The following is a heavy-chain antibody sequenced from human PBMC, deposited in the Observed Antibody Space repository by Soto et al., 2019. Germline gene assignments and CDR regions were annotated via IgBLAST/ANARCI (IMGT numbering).Heavy chain of an antibody. Sequence: SQTLSLTCAISGDSVSSNSAAWNWIRQSPSRGLEWLGRTYYRSKWYNDYAVSVKSRITINPDTSKNQFSLQLNSVTPEDTAVYYCVRDSVKNPGRYDYVWGSFRYSYPGDAFDISGHGTMVT. J-gene: IGHJ3*02. V-gene: IGHV6-1*01. CDR2: TYYRSKWYN. CDR1: GDSVSSNSAA. CDR3: VRDSVKNPGRYDYVWGSFRYSYPGDAFDI. D-gene: IGHD3-16*02.